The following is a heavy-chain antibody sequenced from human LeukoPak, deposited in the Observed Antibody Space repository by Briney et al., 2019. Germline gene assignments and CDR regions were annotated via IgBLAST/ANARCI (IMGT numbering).Heavy chain of an antibody. CDR3: ARASPGIAVAGPPFDY. CDR1: GYTFTSYY. D-gene: IGHD6-19*01. J-gene: IGHJ4*02. CDR2: INPCGGST. V-gene: IGHV1-46*01. Sequence: ASVKVSCKASGYTFTSYYMHWVRQAPGQGLEWMGIINPCGGSTSYAQKYQGRVTMTRDTSTSTVYMELSSLRSEDTAVYYCARASPGIAVAGPPFDYWGQGTLVTVSS.